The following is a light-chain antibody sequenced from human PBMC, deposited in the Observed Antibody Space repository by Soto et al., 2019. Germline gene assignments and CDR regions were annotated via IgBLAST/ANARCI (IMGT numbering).Light chain of an antibody. CDR3: QQYDSSPRT. Sequence: EIVLTQPPGTLSLSPGERATLSCRASQSVSSRSLAWYQQKPGQAPRLLISGASSRAADIPDRFSGSGSGTDFTLTINRLEPEDFAVYYCQQYDSSPRTFGQGTRWIS. J-gene: IGKJ1*01. CDR2: GAS. V-gene: IGKV3-20*01. CDR1: QSVSSRS.